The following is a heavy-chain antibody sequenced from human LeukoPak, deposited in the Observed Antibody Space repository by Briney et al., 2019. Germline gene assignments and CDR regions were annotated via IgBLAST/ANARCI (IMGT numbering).Heavy chain of an antibody. CDR2: ISYDGSNK. CDR3: AKDSGYSSGCPGDY. V-gene: IGHV3-30*18. J-gene: IGHJ4*02. D-gene: IGHD6-19*01. Sequence: PGGSLRLSCAASGFTFSSYGMHWVRQAPGKGLEWVAVISYDGSNKYYADSVKGRFTISRDNSKNTLYLQMNSLRAEDTAVYYCAKDSGYSSGCPGDYWGQGTLVTVSS. CDR1: GFTFSSYG.